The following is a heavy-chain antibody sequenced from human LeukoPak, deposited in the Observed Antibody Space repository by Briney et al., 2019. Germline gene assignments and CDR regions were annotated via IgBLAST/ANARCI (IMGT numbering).Heavy chain of an antibody. CDR2: ISSSSSTI. Sequence: GGSLRLSCAASGFTFSSYSMNWVRQAPGKGLEWVSYISSSSSTIYYADSVKGRFTISRDNAKNSLYLQMNSLRAEDTAVYYCAKKIAAAGGEYFQHWGQGTLVTVSS. CDR3: AKKIAAAGGEYFQH. D-gene: IGHD6-13*01. V-gene: IGHV3-48*01. J-gene: IGHJ1*01. CDR1: GFTFSSYS.